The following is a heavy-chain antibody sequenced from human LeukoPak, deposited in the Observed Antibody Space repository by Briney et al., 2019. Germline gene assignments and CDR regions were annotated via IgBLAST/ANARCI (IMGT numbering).Heavy chain of an antibody. CDR3: AREGRMGTADAFDV. J-gene: IGHJ3*01. V-gene: IGHV3-13*01. CDR1: GFTFNNYE. D-gene: IGHD1-14*01. Sequence: GGSLRLSCAASGFTFNNYEMHWVRQTAGKGLEWVSAVGIAGDTFYAGSVKGGFSISRDNAESSFFLQMNSLTEGETAVYYCAREGRMGTADAFDVWGQGTMVTVSS. CDR2: VGIAGDT.